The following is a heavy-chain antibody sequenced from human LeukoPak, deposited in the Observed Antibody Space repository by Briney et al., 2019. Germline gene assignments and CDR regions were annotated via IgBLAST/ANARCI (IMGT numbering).Heavy chain of an antibody. Sequence: ASVKVSCKASGYTYTSYGISWVRQAPGQGLEWMGWISAYNGNTNYAQKLQGRVTMTTDTSTSTAYMELRSLRSDDTAVYSCARVIEYSSSSEYYYYYYMDVWGKGTTVSVSS. CDR3: ARVIEYSSSSEYYYYYYMDV. CDR2: ISAYNGNT. D-gene: IGHD6-6*01. CDR1: GYTYTSYG. V-gene: IGHV1-18*01. J-gene: IGHJ6*03.